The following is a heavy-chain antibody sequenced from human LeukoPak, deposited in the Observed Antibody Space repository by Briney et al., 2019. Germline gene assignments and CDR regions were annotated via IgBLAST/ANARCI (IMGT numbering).Heavy chain of an antibody. Sequence: SETLSLTCAVYGGSFSGYYWSWIRQPPGKGLEWIGEINHSGSTNYNPSLKSRVTIPVDTSKNQFSLKLSSVTAADTAVYYCARGMTHGYFDLWGRGTLVTVSS. J-gene: IGHJ2*01. CDR3: ARGMTHGYFDL. V-gene: IGHV4-34*01. CDR2: INHSGST. CDR1: GGSFSGYY.